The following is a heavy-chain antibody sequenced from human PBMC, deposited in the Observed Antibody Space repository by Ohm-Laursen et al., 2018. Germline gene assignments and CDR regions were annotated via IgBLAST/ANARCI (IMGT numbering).Heavy chain of an antibody. J-gene: IGHJ4*02. CDR3: AKTRYFSRGSCDFDY. D-gene: IGHD2-15*01. V-gene: IGHV3-23*01. CDR2: LSGSGHDT. Sequence: SLRLSCAASGFTFSSYAMSWVRQAPEKGLEWVSGLSGSGHDTYYTDSVKGRFTISRDSSKNTLYLQMNGLRAEDTAVYYCAKTRYFSRGSCDFDYWGQGTLVTVSS. CDR1: GFTFSSYA.